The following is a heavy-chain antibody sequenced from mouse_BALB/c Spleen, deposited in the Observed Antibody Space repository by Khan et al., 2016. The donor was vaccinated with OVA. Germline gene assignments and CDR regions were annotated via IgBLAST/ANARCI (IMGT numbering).Heavy chain of an antibody. D-gene: IGHD1-1*01. CDR2: INTYTGEP. V-gene: IGHV9-1*02. CDR3: ARESSYWYFDV. CDR1: GYTFTNYR. J-gene: IGHJ1*01. Sequence: IQLVQSGPELKKPGETVKISCKASGYTFTNYRMNWMKQAPGKGLKWMGWINTYTGEPTYGDDFKGRFAFSLETSASTAYLQINNLKNEDMATYFCARESSYWYFDVWGAGTTVTVSS.